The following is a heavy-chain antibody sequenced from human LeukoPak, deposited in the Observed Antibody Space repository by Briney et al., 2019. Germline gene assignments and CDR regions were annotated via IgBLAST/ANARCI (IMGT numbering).Heavy chain of an antibody. CDR2: IYYSGST. Sequence: SETLSLTCTVSGGSISSYYWGWIRQPPGKGLEWIGSIYYSGSTYYNPSLKSRVTISVDTSKNQFSLKLSSVTAADTAVYYCARLRITIFQETGEDYWGQGTLVTVSS. CDR3: ARLRITIFQETGEDY. J-gene: IGHJ4*02. V-gene: IGHV4-39*01. D-gene: IGHD3-9*01. CDR1: GGSISSYY.